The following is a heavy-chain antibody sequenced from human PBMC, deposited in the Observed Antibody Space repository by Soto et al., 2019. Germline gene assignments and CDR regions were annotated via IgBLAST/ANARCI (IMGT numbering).Heavy chain of an antibody. Sequence: SVKVSCKVSGYTLTELSMHWVRQAPVKGLEWMGGFDPEDGETIYAQKFQGRVAMTEDTSTDTAYMELSSLRSEDTAVYYCATVAKGSGSYYYFDYWGQGTLVTVSS. CDR3: ATVAKGSGSYYYFDY. J-gene: IGHJ4*02. CDR1: GYTLTELS. CDR2: FDPEDGET. V-gene: IGHV1-24*01. D-gene: IGHD3-10*01.